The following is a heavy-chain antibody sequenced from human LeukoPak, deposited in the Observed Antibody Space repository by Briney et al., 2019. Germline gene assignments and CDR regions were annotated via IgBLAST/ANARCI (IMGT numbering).Heavy chain of an antibody. D-gene: IGHD2-21*02. V-gene: IGHV3-30*18. J-gene: IGHJ3*02. CDR3: AKSTLAYCGGDCYSAAFDI. CDR1: GFTFSSYG. Sequence: GGSLRLSCVASGFTFSSYGMHWVRQAPGKGLEWVAVISYVGSNNYYADSVKGRFTISRDNSKNTLYLQMNSLRAEDTAVYYCAKSTLAYCGGDCYSAAFDIWGQGTMVTVSS. CDR2: ISYVGSNN.